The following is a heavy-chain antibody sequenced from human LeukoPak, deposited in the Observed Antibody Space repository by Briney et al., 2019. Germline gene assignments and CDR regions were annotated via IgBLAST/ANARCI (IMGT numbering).Heavy chain of an antibody. CDR1: GYSLTSYW. CDR2: IYPDVSDT. Sequence: GESLKISCKASGYSLTSYWIGWVRQMPGKGLEWMGIIYPDVSDTRYSPSFQGQVTISADKSISTAYMQWSSLKASDTAMYYCARQVSSSGWFDHWGQGTLVTVPS. D-gene: IGHD6-6*01. V-gene: IGHV5-51*01. J-gene: IGHJ5*02. CDR3: ARQVSSSGWFDH.